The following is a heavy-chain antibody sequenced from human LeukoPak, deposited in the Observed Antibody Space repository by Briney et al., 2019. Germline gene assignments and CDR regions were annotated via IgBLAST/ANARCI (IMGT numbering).Heavy chain of an antibody. J-gene: IGHJ3*02. V-gene: IGHV4-59*12. CDR2: IYYSGST. CDR3: AREMAVVVKSAFDI. CDR1: GGSISSYY. D-gene: IGHD3-22*01. Sequence: PSETLSLTCTVSGGSISSYYWSWIRQPPGKGLEWIGYIYYSGSTNYNPSLKSRVTISVDTSKNQFSLKLSSVTAADTAVYYCAREMAVVVKSAFDIWGQGTMVTVSS.